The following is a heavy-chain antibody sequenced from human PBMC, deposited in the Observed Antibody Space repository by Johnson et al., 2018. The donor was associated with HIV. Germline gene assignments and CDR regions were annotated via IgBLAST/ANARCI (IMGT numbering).Heavy chain of an antibody. CDR3: AKKQWPEDDAFEI. V-gene: IGHV3-7*01. CDR1: GFMFGSYW. CDR2: IKQDGSEK. J-gene: IGHJ3*02. Sequence: GGLVQVGGSLRLSCEVSGFMFGSYWMTWVRQAPGKGLEWVANIKQDGSEKYYVDSVKGRFTISRDNSKNTLYLQMNSLRAEDTAVYYCAKKQWPEDDAFEIWGQGTMVTVSS. D-gene: IGHD6-19*01.